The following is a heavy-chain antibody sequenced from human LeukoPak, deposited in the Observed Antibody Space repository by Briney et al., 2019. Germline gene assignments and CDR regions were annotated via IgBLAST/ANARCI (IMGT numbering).Heavy chain of an antibody. D-gene: IGHD5-18*01. V-gene: IGHV3-15*01. CDR3: TTVKRGYSYGPLGY. CDR2: IKSKTDGGTT. Sequence: GGSLRLSCAASGFTFSNAWMSWVRQAPGKGLEWVGRIKSKTDGGTTDYAAPVKGRFTISRGDSKNTLYLQMNSLKTEDTAVYYCTTVKRGYSYGPLGYWGQGTLVTVSS. CDR1: GFTFSNAW. J-gene: IGHJ4*02.